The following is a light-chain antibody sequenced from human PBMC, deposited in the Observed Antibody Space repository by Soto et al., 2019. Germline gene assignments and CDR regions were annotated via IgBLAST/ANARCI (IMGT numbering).Light chain of an antibody. CDR1: SSDVGSHNC. CDR2: EVS. V-gene: IGLV2-18*02. CDR3: SSYTSSSAYV. Sequence: QSALTQPPSVSASPGRSVTISCTGTSSDVGSHNCVSWYQQPPGTAPKLMIYEVSNRPSGVPDRFSGSKSGNTASLTISGLQAEDEADYYSSSYTSSSAYVFGTGTKVTVL. J-gene: IGLJ1*01.